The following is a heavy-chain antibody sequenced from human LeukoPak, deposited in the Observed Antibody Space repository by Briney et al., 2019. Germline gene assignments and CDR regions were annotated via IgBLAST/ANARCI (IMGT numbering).Heavy chain of an antibody. J-gene: IGHJ4*02. CDR1: GFTFDDYG. V-gene: IGHV3-20*04. CDR3: ARDRIAVAGTYFDY. D-gene: IGHD6-19*01. Sequence: GGSLSLSCAASGFTFDDYGMSWVRQAPGRGLELVSGINWNGGSTTYADSVKGRFTISRENAKNSLYLQMNNLRAEDTALYYCARDRIAVAGTYFDYWGQGTLVTVSS. CDR2: INWNGGST.